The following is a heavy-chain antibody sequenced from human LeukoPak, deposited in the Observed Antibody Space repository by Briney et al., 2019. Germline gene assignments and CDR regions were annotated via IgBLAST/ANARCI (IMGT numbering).Heavy chain of an antibody. CDR1: GFTFNSYS. Sequence: TGGSPRLSCAASGFTFNSYSMNWVRQAPGKGLEWVSSISGSGSYIYYAESVKGRFTISRDNTENALYLQMNSLRAEDTAVYYCARAPVAGPSLIDYWGQGTLVTVSS. CDR3: ARAPVAGPSLIDY. CDR2: ISGSGSYI. J-gene: IGHJ4*02. V-gene: IGHV3-21*01. D-gene: IGHD2-21*01.